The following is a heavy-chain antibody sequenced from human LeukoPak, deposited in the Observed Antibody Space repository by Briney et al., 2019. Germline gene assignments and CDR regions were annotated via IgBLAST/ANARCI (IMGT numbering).Heavy chain of an antibody. CDR1: GFTFSSYS. D-gene: IGHD2-15*01. Sequence: GSLRLSCAASGFTFSSYSMNWVRQAPGKGLEWVSYISSSSSTIYYADSVKGRFTISRDNAKNSLYLQMNSLRAEDTAVYYCARDGRYCSGGSCYSLSPDYWGQGTLVTVSS. J-gene: IGHJ4*02. CDR3: ARDGRYCSGGSCYSLSPDY. CDR2: ISSSSSTI. V-gene: IGHV3-48*04.